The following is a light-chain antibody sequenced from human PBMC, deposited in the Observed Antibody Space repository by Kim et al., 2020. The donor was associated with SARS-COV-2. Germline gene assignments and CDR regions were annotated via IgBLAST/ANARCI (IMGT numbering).Light chain of an antibody. CDR1: SSDVGGYNY. CDR2: DVT. Sequence: QSITIACTGTSSDVGGYNYVSWYQQHPGKAPKLMIYDVTNRPSGVSNRFSGSKSGNTASLTISGLQAEDEADYYCSSYTSSITWVFGGGTQLTVL. V-gene: IGLV2-14*03. J-gene: IGLJ3*02. CDR3: SSYTSSITWV.